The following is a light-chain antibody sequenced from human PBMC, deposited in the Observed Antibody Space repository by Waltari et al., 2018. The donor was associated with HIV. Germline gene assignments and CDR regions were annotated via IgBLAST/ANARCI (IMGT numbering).Light chain of an antibody. CDR2: DNK. Sequence: QSVLTQPPSVSAAPGQKVAISCSGSSSNIGNNYVSWYQQLPGTAPKLLIFDNKKRHSGIPDRVSGSKSGTSATLGITGLQTGDEADDYCGTWDSSLSAVVFGGGTKLTVL. CDR1: SSNIGNNY. CDR3: GTWDSSLSAVV. J-gene: IGLJ2*01. V-gene: IGLV1-51*01.